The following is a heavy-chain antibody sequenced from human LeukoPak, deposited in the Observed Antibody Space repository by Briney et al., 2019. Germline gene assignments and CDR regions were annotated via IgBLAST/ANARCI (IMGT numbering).Heavy chain of an antibody. CDR1: GFTFSSYA. D-gene: IGHD6-19*01. V-gene: IGHV3-21*01. J-gene: IGHJ4*02. Sequence: GESLRLSCAASGFTFSSYAMSWVRQAPGKGLEWVSSISSSSSYIYYADSVKGRFTISRDNAKNSLYLQMNSLRAEDTAVYYCARDRDSSGWNWGQGTLVTVSS. CDR2: ISSSSSYI. CDR3: ARDRDSSGWN.